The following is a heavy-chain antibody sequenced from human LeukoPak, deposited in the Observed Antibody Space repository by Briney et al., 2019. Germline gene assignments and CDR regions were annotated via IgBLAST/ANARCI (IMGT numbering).Heavy chain of an antibody. CDR2: INHSAST. D-gene: IGHD6-13*01. Sequence: SETLCLTCAVYGGSFSGYYWSWVRQPPGKGLEWIGGINHSASTNYNPSLKSRVTISVDTSKNQFSLKLRSVTAADTAVYYCARSSSSSLYFQHWGQDTLVTVS. J-gene: IGHJ1*01. V-gene: IGHV4-34*01. CDR1: GGSFSGYY. CDR3: ARSSSSSLYFQH.